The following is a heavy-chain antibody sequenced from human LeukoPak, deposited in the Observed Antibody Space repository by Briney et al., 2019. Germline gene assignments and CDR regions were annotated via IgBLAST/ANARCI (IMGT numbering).Heavy chain of an antibody. CDR3: ARGFSTYYYDSSGYMSRDY. V-gene: IGHV1-8*03. Sequence: ASVKVSCKASGYTFTSYDINWVRQATGQGLEWMRWMNPNSGNTGYAQKFQGRVTITRNTSISTAYMELSSLRSEDTAVYYCARGFSTYYYDSSGYMSRDYWGQGTRVTVSS. J-gene: IGHJ4*02. D-gene: IGHD3-22*01. CDR1: GYTFTSYD. CDR2: MNPNSGNT.